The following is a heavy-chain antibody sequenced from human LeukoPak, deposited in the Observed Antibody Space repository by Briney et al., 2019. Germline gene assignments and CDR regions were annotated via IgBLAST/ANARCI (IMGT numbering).Heavy chain of an antibody. CDR1: GFTFSSYG. CDR3: AKGGKWSSDWISPYDY. J-gene: IGHJ4*02. V-gene: IGHV3-30*18. Sequence: QPGRSLRLSCAASGFTFSSYGMHWARQAPGKGLEGVAVISYDGSNKYYADSVKGRFTISRDNSKNTLYLQMESLRSEDTAVYYCAKGGKWSSDWISPYDYWGQGTLVTVSS. D-gene: IGHD6-19*01. CDR2: ISYDGSNK.